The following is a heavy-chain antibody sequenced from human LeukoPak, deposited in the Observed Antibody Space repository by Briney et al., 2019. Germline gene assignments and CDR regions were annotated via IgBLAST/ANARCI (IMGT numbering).Heavy chain of an antibody. D-gene: IGHD3-9*01. Sequence: SETLSLTCTVSGGSISSYYWSWIRQPPGKGLEWIGYINTSGSTNYNPSLKSRVTISVDTSKNQFSLKLSSVTAADTAVYYCARHRGDILTGLDYWGQGTLVTVSS. CDR2: INTSGST. J-gene: IGHJ4*02. V-gene: IGHV4-4*09. CDR3: ARHRGDILTGLDY. CDR1: GGSISSYY.